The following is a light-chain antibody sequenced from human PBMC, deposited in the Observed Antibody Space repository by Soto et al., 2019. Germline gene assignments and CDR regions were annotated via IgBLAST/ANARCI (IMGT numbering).Light chain of an antibody. CDR3: QQCNDWPLT. Sequence: IVMSQSPATLSVSPGERATLSCRASQNVGIDLAWFQQKPGQAPRLLIYGTSIRATGIPARFSASGSGTEFTLTINSLQSEDFAVYYCQQCNDWPLTFGGGTKVDIK. CDR1: QNVGID. V-gene: IGKV3-15*01. CDR2: GTS. J-gene: IGKJ4*01.